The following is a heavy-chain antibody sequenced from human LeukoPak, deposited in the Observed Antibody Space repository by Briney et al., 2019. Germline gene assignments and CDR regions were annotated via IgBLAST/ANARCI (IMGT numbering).Heavy chain of an antibody. D-gene: IGHD3-9*01. CDR2: ISGGGGST. CDR1: GFTFSSYA. J-gene: IGHJ4*02. CDR3: AKAPYGDILTGYYYY. V-gene: IGHV3-23*01. Sequence: GGSLRLSCAASGFTFSSYAMTWVCQAPGKGLEWVSGISGGGGSTYYADSVKGRFIISRDNSKNTLYLQMNSLRAEDTAEYYCAKAPYGDILTGYYYYWGQGTVVTVSS.